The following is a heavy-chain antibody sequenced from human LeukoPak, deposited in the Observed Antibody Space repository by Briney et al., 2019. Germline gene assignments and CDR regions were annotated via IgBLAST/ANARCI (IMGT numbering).Heavy chain of an antibody. Sequence: GSSLRLSCAASGFSFSAYAMHWVRQAPGKGLEWVAVISYDGNHQYYSDFVKGRFTISRDNSNHTVHLQMNSLRAEDTAVYYCVQGTRRGAITMVRGVVGKSFYFDSWGQGTLVTVSS. V-gene: IGHV3-30*04. D-gene: IGHD3-10*01. CDR2: ISYDGNHQ. J-gene: IGHJ4*02. CDR3: VQGTRRGAITMVRGVVGKSFYFDS. CDR1: GFSFSAYA.